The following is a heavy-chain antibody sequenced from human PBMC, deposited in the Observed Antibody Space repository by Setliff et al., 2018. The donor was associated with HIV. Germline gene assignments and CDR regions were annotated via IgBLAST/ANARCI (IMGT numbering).Heavy chain of an antibody. D-gene: IGHD3-3*01. CDR3: VSLPASYDFRSGDYRDWYFDV. CDR2: IYHSGST. V-gene: IGHV4-39*01. Sequence: SETLSLTCIVSGGSISSSSYYWGWVRQPPGKGLEWIGSIYHSGSTYYNPPLKSRVTISVDTSNNQFSLKLNSVTAADTAVYYCVSLPASYDFRSGDYRDWYFDVWGRGTLVTVSS. CDR1: GGSISSSSYY. J-gene: IGHJ2*01.